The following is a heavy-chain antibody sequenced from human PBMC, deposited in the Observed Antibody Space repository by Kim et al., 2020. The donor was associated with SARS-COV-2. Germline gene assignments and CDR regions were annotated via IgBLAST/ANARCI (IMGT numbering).Heavy chain of an antibody. D-gene: IGHD2-15*01. J-gene: IGHJ4*02. Sequence: GGSLRLSCAASGFTFSSYAMSWVRQAPGKGLEWVSAISGSGGSTYYADSVKGRFTISRDNSKNTLYLQMNSLRAEDTAVYYCAKDENIVVVVAATPGTFDYWGQGTLVTVSS. CDR2: ISGSGGST. V-gene: IGHV3-23*01. CDR1: GFTFSSYA. CDR3: AKDENIVVVVAATPGTFDY.